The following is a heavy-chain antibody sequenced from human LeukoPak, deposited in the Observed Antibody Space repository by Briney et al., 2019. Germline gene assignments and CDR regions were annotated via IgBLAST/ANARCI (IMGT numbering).Heavy chain of an antibody. D-gene: IGHD6-13*01. CDR3: TRRSSSWGGY. CDR2: IISKAYGGTT. CDR1: GFTFGDYA. Sequence: PGGSLRLSCTAPGFTFGDYAMSWVRQAPGKGLDWVGFIISKAYGGTTGYAASVKGRFTISRDDSKSIAYLQMNSLKPEDTAVYYCTRRSSSWGGYWGQGAVVTVS. V-gene: IGHV3-49*04. J-gene: IGHJ4*02.